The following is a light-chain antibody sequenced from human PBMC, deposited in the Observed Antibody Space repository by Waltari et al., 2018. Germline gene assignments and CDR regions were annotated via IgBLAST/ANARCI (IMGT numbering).Light chain of an antibody. CDR3: CSYAGSSTLV. V-gene: IGLV2-23*02. CDR1: SSDVGSYNL. J-gene: IGLJ3*02. Sequence: QSALTQPASVSGSPGQSITIPCPGTSSDVGSYNLVPWYQQHPGKAPKLMIYEVSKRPSGVSNRFSGSKSGNTASLTISGLQAEDEADYYCCSYAGSSTLVFGGGTKLTVL. CDR2: EVS.